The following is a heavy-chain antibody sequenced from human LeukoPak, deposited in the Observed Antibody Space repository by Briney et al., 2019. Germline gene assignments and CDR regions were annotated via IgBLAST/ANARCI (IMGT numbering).Heavy chain of an antibody. D-gene: IGHD3-3*01. V-gene: IGHV1-8*03. CDR2: MNPNSGNT. CDR3: ARGKGPITIFGVVIDYYYYYMDV. J-gene: IGHJ6*03. CDR1: GYTFTSYD. Sequence: ASVKVSCKASGYTFTSYDINWVRQATGQGLEWMGWMNPNSGNTGYAQKFQGRVTITRSTSISTAYMELSSLRSEDTAVYYCARGKGPITIFGVVIDYYYYYMDVWGKGTTVTVSS.